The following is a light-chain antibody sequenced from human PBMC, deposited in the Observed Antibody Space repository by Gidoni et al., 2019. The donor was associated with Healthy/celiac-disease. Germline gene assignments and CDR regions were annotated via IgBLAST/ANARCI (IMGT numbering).Light chain of an antibody. CDR2: VAS. V-gene: IGKV1-39*01. CDR3: QQSYSTPRT. CDR1: QSISSS. Sequence: DIQMTQSPSSLSASVGDRVTITCRASQSISSSLNWYQQKSGKAPKLLIYVASSLQSGVPSRLSGSGSGTVFTLTVSSLQPEDFATYYCQQSYSTPRTFGPGTKVDIK. J-gene: IGKJ3*01.